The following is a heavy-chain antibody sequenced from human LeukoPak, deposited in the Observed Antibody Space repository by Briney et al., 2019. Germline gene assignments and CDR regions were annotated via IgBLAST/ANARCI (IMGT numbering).Heavy chain of an antibody. CDR2: ISSSSSTI. J-gene: IGHJ4*02. D-gene: IGHD2-21*02. V-gene: IGHV3-48*01. Sequence: GGSLRLSCAASGFTFSSYSMNWVRQAPGKGLEWVSYISSSSSTIYYADSVKGRFTISRDNAKNSLYLQMDSLRAEDTALYYCARGSTSLAYCGGDCHTPDYWGQGTLVTVSS. CDR1: GFTFSSYS. CDR3: ARGSTSLAYCGGDCHTPDY.